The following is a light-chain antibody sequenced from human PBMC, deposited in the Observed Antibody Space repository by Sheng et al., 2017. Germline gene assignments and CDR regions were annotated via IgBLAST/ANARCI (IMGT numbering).Light chain of an antibody. CDR3: QQYSSYWT. Sequence: DIQITQSPPSLSASVGDRVTITCRTSQGLSNSLAWYQQRPGKAPNLLVSATSRLQTGVPSRFSGSGSGTGFTLTISSLQPDDFATYYCQQYSSYWTFGQGTKVEIK. J-gene: IGKJ1*01. V-gene: IGKV1-NL1*01. CDR1: QGLSNS. CDR2: ATS.